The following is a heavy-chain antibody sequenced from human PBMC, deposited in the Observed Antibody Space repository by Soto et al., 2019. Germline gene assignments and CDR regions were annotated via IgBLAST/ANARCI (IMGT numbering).Heavy chain of an antibody. J-gene: IGHJ5*02. D-gene: IGHD6-19*01. Sequence: EVQLVESGGGLVQPGGSLRLSCAASGFTFSSYAMSWVRQAPGKGLEWVSAISGSGGSTYYADSVKGRFTISRDNSKNTLYLQMNSLRAEDTAVYYCAKEIGWYSSGLNWFDPWGQGTLVTVSS. V-gene: IGHV3-23*04. CDR3: AKEIGWYSSGLNWFDP. CDR2: ISGSGGST. CDR1: GFTFSSYA.